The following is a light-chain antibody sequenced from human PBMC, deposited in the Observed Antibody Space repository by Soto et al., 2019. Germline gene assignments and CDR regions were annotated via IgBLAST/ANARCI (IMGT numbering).Light chain of an antibody. Sequence: QSALTQPRSVSGSPGQSVTISCTGTSSDVGGYDYVSWYQQHPGKAPKLMISDVTKRPSGVPDRFSGSKSGNTASLTISGLQAEDEADCYCCSYAGYYTHYVFGTGTKLTVL. CDR1: SSDVGGYDY. CDR3: CSYAGYYTHYV. J-gene: IGLJ1*01. CDR2: DVT. V-gene: IGLV2-11*01.